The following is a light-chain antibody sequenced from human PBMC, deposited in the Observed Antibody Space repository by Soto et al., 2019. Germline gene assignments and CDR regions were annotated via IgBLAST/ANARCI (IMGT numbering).Light chain of an antibody. Sequence: EIVLTQSPATLSLSQGEKAPLSCRASQRVSSYLAWYQQKPGKAPRLLINDASNRTTGIPARFSGSGSGTDFTLTISSLEPEDFAVYYCQQRSNWPPITFGQGTRLESK. CDR3: QQRSNWPPIT. J-gene: IGKJ5*01. CDR2: DAS. V-gene: IGKV3-11*01. CDR1: QRVSSY.